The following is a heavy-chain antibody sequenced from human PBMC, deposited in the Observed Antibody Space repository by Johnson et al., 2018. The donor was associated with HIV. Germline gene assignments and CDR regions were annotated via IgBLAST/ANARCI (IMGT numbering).Heavy chain of an antibody. J-gene: IGHJ3*01. CDR3: ARVEYHTSYDVADV. D-gene: IGHD2/OR15-2a*01. CDR1: GFIFRNHW. V-gene: IGHV3-7*05. CDR2: INRDGSVT. Sequence: VQLVESGGGLVQPGGSLRLSCAASGFIFRNHWISWVRQAPGKGLEWVANINRDGSVTKYSGSVKGRFTISRDNAENSLFLQMTSFRAEDTAVYYCARVEYHTSYDVADVWGQGTMVTVSP.